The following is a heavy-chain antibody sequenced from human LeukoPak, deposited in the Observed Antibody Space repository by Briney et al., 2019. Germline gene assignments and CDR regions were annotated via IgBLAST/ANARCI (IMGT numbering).Heavy chain of an antibody. CDR3: ARGTVPRGSGS. CDR2: ISSSSSTI. Sequence: GGSLRLSCAASGFTFSSYSMNWVRQAPGKGLEWVSSISSSSSTIYYADSVKGRFTISRDNAKNSLYLQMNSLRAEDTAVYYCARGTVPRGSGSWGQGTLVTVSS. D-gene: IGHD1-26*01. V-gene: IGHV3-48*04. J-gene: IGHJ4*02. CDR1: GFTFSSYS.